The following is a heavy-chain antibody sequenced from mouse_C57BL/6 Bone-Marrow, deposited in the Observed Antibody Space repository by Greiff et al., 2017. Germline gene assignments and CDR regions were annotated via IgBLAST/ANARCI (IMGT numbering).Heavy chain of an antibody. D-gene: IGHD1-1*01. Sequence: VQLQQSGGDLVKPGGSLKLSCAASGFTFSSYGMSWVRQTPDKRLAWVATISSGGSYTYYPDSVKGRFTISRDNAKNTLYLQMSSLKSEDTAMYYCARLRLLRFAYWGQGTLVTVSA. CDR1: GFTFSSYG. CDR2: ISSGGSYT. J-gene: IGHJ3*01. CDR3: ARLRLLRFAY. V-gene: IGHV5-6*01.